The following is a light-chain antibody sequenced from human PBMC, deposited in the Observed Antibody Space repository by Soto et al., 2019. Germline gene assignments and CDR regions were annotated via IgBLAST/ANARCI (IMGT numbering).Light chain of an antibody. CDR3: QQRNNWPLT. V-gene: IGKV3-11*01. CDR1: RSSSTY. J-gene: IGKJ4*02. Sequence: ETVLTQSPATLSLSPGERATLSCRARRSSSTYLAWYQQKPGQAPRLLIDEALNRATGIPARFSRSGSGTDFPVTISSLEPEDFAVYYCQQRNNWPLTFGGGNKVEIK. CDR2: EAL.